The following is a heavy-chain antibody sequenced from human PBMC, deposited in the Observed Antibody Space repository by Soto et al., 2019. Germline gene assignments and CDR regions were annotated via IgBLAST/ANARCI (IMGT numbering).Heavy chain of an antibody. J-gene: IGHJ5*02. Sequence: SETLSLTCIVSGGSISEKYWNWVRQPPGKGLEWIGLIFANGHTDYNPSLKSRVTMSVDASKNQFSLRLTSMTAADTAVYYCVASLAASGLNWLDLWGRGTLVTVSS. CDR2: IFANGHT. V-gene: IGHV4-4*07. CDR3: VASLAASGLNWLDL. D-gene: IGHD6-13*01. CDR1: GGSISEKY.